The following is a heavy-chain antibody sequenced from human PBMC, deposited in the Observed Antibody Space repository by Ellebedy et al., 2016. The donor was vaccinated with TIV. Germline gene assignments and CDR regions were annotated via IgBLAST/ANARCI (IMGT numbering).Heavy chain of an antibody. D-gene: IGHD3-16*01. CDR3: VKRAYPVPTVMAV. V-gene: IGHV3-30*02. J-gene: IGHJ6*02. Sequence: PWGSLRLSCATSGFSTSGMHWVRQAPGKGLEWVAFIRSDGSNKYYADSVEVRVTISRDNSRNTLDLQMTRLGAEDTARYYCVKRAYPVPTVMAVWGQGTVVIVSS. CDR1: GFSTSG. CDR2: IRSDGSNK.